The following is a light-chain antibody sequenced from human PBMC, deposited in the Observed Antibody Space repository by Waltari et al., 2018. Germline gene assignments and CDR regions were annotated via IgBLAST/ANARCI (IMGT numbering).Light chain of an antibody. Sequence: DIQMTQSPSSLSASVGDRVTITCQASQGIGNYLAWYQQKPGTVPKLLIYTASTLQSGVPSRFSGSGSAADFTLTISSLQPEDAATYYCQNYNSAPFTFGPGTRVDIK. V-gene: IGKV1-27*01. J-gene: IGKJ3*01. CDR1: QGIGNY. CDR2: TAS. CDR3: QNYNSAPFT.